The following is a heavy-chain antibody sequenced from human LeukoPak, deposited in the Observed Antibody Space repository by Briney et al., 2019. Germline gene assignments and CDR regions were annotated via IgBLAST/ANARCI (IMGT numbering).Heavy chain of an antibody. J-gene: IGHJ4*02. V-gene: IGHV1-2*02. D-gene: IGHD2-2*01. CDR3: ARDRVVVPAAFDY. CDR1: GFTFTGYY. CDR2: INPNNGGT. Sequence: ASVTVSCKASGFTFTGYYMHWVRQAPGQGLEWMGWINPNNGGTNYAQKSQGRVTMTRDTSISTAYMELSRLTSDDTAVYYCARDRVVVPAAFDYWGQGTLVTVSS.